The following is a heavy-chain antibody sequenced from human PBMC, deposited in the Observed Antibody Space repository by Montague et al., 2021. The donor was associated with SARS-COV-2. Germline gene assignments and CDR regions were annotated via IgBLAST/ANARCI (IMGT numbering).Heavy chain of an antibody. V-gene: IGHV4-59*02. CDR1: GRSVRGYY. CDR2: IYYTGEA. D-gene: IGHD6-13*01. Sequence: SETLSLTCTVSGRSVRGYYWTWIRQPPGKGLEWLGWIYYTGEAKYNPSLEGRVTMSVDTSKNQFSLMVTSVTPADTAVYYCATGQAGDRWGQGVLVTVSS. J-gene: IGHJ5*02. CDR3: ATGQAGDR.